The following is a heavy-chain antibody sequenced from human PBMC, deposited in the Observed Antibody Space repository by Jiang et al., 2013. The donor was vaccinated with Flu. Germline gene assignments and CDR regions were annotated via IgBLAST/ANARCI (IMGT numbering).Heavy chain of an antibody. V-gene: IGHV3-15*01. CDR1: GFTFSNAW. J-gene: IGHJ4*02. Sequence: VQLVESGGGLVKPGGSLRLSCAASGFTFSNAWMSWVRQAPGKGLEWVGRIKSKTDGGTTDYAAPVKGRFTISRDDSKNTLCLQMNSLKTEDTAVYYCTTERSTVTMAFDYWGQGTLVTVSS. D-gene: IGHD4-17*01. CDR3: TTERSTVTMAFDY. CDR2: IKSKTDGGTT.